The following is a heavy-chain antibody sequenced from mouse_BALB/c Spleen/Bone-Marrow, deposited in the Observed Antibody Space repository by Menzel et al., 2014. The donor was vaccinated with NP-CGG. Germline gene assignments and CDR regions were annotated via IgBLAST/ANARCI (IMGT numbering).Heavy chain of an antibody. V-gene: IGHV14-3*02. J-gene: IGHJ2*01. D-gene: IGHD2-14*01. CDR1: GFNIKDTY. CDR3: ARYRLGTSFVF. CDR2: IDPANGNA. Sequence: VQLKESGAELVKPGASVKLSCTASGFNIKDTYMHWVKQRPEQGLEWIGRIDPANGNAKYNPKFQGKSIITADTSSNTAYLQLSSLTSEDTAVYYCARYRLGTSFVFWGQGTTLAVSS.